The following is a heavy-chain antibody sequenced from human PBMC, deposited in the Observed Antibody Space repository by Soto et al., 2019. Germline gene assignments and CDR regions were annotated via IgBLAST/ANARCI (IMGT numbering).Heavy chain of an antibody. V-gene: IGHV1-69*01. CDR2: FIPVVRTP. J-gene: IGHJ5*01. CDR3: ARIASFDGRTYYRDWFDS. CDR1: RGTLSSNA. D-gene: IGHD3-10*01. Sequence: QVQLVQSGAEVRKPGSSVKVSCKTSRGTLSSNAVSWVRQAPGQGLEWMGGFIPVVRTPYYAQKFQGRVTMTADDSTNTAYMELSSLRPDDTAFYYCARIASFDGRTYYRDWFDSGGQGTPVTVSS.